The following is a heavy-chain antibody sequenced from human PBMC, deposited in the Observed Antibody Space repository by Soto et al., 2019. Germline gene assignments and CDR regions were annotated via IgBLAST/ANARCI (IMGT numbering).Heavy chain of an antibody. V-gene: IGHV1-8*01. D-gene: IGHD3-9*01. J-gene: IGHJ6*02. CDR2: MNPNSGNT. CDR1: GYTFTSYD. Sequence: ASVKVSCKASGYTFTSYDINWLRQATGQGLEWMGWMNPNSGNTGYAQKFQGRVTMTRNTSISTAYMELSSLRSEDTAVYYCARGSPGGYYDILTGYLYYYYYYGMDVWGQGTTVTVSS. CDR3: ARGSPGGYYDILTGYLYYYYYYGMDV.